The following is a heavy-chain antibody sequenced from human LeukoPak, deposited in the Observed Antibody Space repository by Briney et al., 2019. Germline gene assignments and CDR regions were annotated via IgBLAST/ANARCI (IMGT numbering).Heavy chain of an antibody. J-gene: IGHJ4*02. V-gene: IGHV3-15*01. CDR2: IKSKTDGGTT. CDR3: TTDRRGSDCYLY. D-gene: IGHD2-21*02. CDR1: GFTFSKFW. Sequence: GGSLRLSCAVSGFTFSKFWMSWVRQAPGKGLEWVGRIKSKTDGGTTDYAAPVKGRFTISRDDSKNTLYLQMNSLKTEDTAVYYCTTDRRGSDCYLYWGQGTLVTVSS.